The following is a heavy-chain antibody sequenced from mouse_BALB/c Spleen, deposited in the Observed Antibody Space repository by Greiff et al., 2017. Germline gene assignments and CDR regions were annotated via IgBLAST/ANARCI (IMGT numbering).Heavy chain of an antibody. CDR3: AREARLRAMDY. CDR2: IYPGDGDT. CDR1: GYTFTSYW. J-gene: IGHJ4*01. V-gene: IGHV1-87*01. Sequence: LVESGAELARPGASVKLSCKASGYTFTSYWMQWVKQRPGQGLEWIGAIYPGDGDTRYTQKFKGKATLTADKSSSTAYMQLSSLASEDSAVYYCAREARLRAMDYWGQGTSVTVSS. D-gene: IGHD1-2*01.